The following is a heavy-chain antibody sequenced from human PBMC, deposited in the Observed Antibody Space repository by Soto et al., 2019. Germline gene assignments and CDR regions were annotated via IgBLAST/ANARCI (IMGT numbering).Heavy chain of an antibody. CDR2: ISAYNGNT. CDR3: ARGPAVLLWFGEFHY. J-gene: IGHJ4*02. CDR1: GGTFSSYA. D-gene: IGHD3-10*01. Sequence: ASVKVSCKASGGTFSSYAISWVRQAPGQGLEWMGWISAYNGNTNYAQKLQGRVTMTTDTSTSTAYMELRSLRSDDTAVYYCARGPAVLLWFGEFHYWGQGTLVTVSS. V-gene: IGHV1-18*01.